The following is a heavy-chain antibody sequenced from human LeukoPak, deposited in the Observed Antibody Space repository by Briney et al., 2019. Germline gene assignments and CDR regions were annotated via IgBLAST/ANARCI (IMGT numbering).Heavy chain of an antibody. D-gene: IGHD3-22*01. V-gene: IGHV3-21*01. CDR2: IISISHYI. J-gene: IGHJ4*02. CDR1: GYSFRSHS. Sequence: GGSLRLSCAGSGYSFRSHSMNWVRQAPGKGLEWVSSIISISHYIYYADSVKGRFTISRDNAKDSLYLQMNSLRAEDTALYYCTRDYYDSSGLPFDYWGQGTLVTVSS. CDR3: TRDYYDSSGLPFDY.